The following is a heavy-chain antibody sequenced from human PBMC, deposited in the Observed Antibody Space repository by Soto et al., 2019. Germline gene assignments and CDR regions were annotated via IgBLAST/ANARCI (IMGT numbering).Heavy chain of an antibody. CDR1: GFTFNNYA. Sequence: GGSLRLSCAASGFTFNNYAMSWVRQAPGKGLEWVSEISGSGSRIFYADSVKGRFTMSRDNSKNTLYLQMNSLRAEDTAVYYCAKDGSVGYCYGLDYWGQGALVTVSS. V-gene: IGHV3-23*01. D-gene: IGHD5-18*01. J-gene: IGHJ4*02. CDR3: AKDGSVGYCYGLDY. CDR2: ISGSGSRI.